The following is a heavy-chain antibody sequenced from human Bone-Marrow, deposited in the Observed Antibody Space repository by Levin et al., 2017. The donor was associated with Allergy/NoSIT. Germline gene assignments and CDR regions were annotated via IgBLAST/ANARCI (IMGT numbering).Heavy chain of an antibody. Sequence: GGSLRLSCAASGFSFTNVWMTWVRQAPGKGLEWVGRIKSETDGGTIDYAAPVKGRFTISRDDSRSTLYLQMNSLKTEDTAGYYCTTEVWARSIRDDYWGQGTLVTVSS. CDR2: IKSETDGGTI. V-gene: IGHV3-15*01. CDR1: GFSFTNVW. CDR3: TTEVWARSIRDDY. J-gene: IGHJ4*02. D-gene: IGHD2-21*01.